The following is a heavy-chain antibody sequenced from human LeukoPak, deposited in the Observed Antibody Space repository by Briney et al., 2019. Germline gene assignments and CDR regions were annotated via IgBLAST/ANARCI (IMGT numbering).Heavy chain of an antibody. V-gene: IGHV3-21*05. Sequence: KTGGSLRLSCAASGFTFSGYNMNWVRQAPGKGLEWVSYISRSSNSIYYADSVKGRFTISRDNSKNTLYLQMNSLRAEDTAVYYCATARTLRVTTSFDYWGQGALVTVSS. J-gene: IGHJ4*02. CDR2: ISRSSNSI. CDR1: GFTFSGYN. CDR3: ATARTLRVTTSFDY. D-gene: IGHD4-17*01.